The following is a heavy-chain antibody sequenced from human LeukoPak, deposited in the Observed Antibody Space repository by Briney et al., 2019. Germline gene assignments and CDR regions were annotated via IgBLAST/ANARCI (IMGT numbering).Heavy chain of an antibody. CDR2: ISSSSSTI. J-gene: IGHJ4*02. Sequence: PGGSLLLSCAASGFTFSSYSMNWVRQAPGKGLEGVSYISSSSSTIYYADSVKGRFTISRDNAKNSLYLQMNSLRAEDTAVYYCARGVGAVVRGFDYWGQGTLVTVSS. CDR1: GFTFSSYS. D-gene: IGHD1-26*01. CDR3: ARGVGAVVRGFDY. V-gene: IGHV3-48*01.